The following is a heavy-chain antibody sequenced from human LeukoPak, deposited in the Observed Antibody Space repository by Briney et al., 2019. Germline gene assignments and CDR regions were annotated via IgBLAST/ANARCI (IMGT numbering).Heavy chain of an antibody. D-gene: IGHD6-13*01. CDR3: AREPRSWFFDY. Sequence: GGSLRLSCAASGFTFSSYAMHWVRQAPGKGLEYVSAISNNGGSTYYANSVKGRFTISRDNSKNTLYLQMGSLRAEDMAVYYCAREPRSWFFDYWGQGTLVTVSS. J-gene: IGHJ4*02. CDR1: GFTFSSYA. V-gene: IGHV3-64*01. CDR2: ISNNGGST.